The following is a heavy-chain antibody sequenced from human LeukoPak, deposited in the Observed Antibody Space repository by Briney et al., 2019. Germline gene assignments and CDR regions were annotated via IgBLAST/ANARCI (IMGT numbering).Heavy chain of an antibody. CDR3: ARDPHYGDILNDPFDI. Sequence: SETLSLTCTVSGGSISSYYWSWIRQPPGKGLEWVGYISYSGSTKYNPSLKSRVTISVDTSKNQFSLKLSSVTAADTAVYFCARDPHYGDILNDPFDIWGQGTMVTVSS. V-gene: IGHV4-59*01. D-gene: IGHD4-17*01. CDR2: ISYSGST. CDR1: GGSISSYY. J-gene: IGHJ3*02.